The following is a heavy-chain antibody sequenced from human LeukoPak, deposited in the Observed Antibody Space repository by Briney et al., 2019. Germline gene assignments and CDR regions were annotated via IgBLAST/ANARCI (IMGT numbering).Heavy chain of an antibody. V-gene: IGHV5-51*01. J-gene: IGHJ4*02. CDR3: VRRLYSSSSFDS. CDR1: GYSFISYW. D-gene: IGHD6-6*01. Sequence: GESLKISCKGSGYSFISYWIGWVRQMPGKGLEWMGIIFPGDSDMRYSPSFQGQVTMSADKSISTAYLQWGSLKASDTAMYYCVRRLYSSSSFDSWGQGTLVTVSS. CDR2: IFPGDSDM.